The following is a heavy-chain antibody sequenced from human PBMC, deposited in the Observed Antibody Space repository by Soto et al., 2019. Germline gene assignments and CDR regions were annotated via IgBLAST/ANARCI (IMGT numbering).Heavy chain of an antibody. J-gene: IGHJ4*01. Sequence: ASVKVSCKASGYPFTSYGISWVRQAPGQGREWMGWIRPYNGNTNSAQNLQGRVTMATDTSTSTAYMELRSLRSDDTAVYYCARKGVTSSWYGGRNDYWGHGTLVTV. V-gene: IGHV1-18*04. D-gene: IGHD6-13*01. CDR3: ARKGVTSSWYGGRNDY. CDR2: IRPYNGNT. CDR1: GYPFTSYG.